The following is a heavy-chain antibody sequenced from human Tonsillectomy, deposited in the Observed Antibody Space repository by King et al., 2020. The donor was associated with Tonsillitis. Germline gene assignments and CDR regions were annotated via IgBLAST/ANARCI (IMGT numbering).Heavy chain of an antibody. CDR2: ISSSSSYI. CDR1: GFTFSSYS. V-gene: IGHV3-21*01. CDR3: ARDPLLPAAIGAVDN. Sequence: VQLVESGGGLVKPGGSLRLSCAASGFTFSSYSMNWVRQAPGKGLEWVSSISSSSSYIYYADSVKGRFSISRDNAKNSLYLQMNSLRAEDTAVYYCARDPLLPAAIGAVDNWGQGTLVTVSS. J-gene: IGHJ4*02. D-gene: IGHD2-2*02.